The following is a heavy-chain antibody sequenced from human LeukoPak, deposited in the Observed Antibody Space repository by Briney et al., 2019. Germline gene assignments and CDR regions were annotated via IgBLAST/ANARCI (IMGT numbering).Heavy chain of an antibody. D-gene: IGHD1-20*01. V-gene: IGHV4-4*07. Sequence: SETLPLTCTVSGGSISSYYWSWIRQPAGKGLEWIGRIYTSGSTNYNPSLKSRVTMSVDTSKNQFSLKLSSVTAADTAVYYCAREEYNWNYVDYWGQGTLVTVSS. CDR2: IYTSGST. CDR1: GGSISSYY. J-gene: IGHJ4*02. CDR3: AREEYNWNYVDY.